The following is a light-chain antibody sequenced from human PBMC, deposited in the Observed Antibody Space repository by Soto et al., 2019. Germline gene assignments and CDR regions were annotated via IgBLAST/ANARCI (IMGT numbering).Light chain of an antibody. Sequence: QSVLTQPPSASGTPGQRVTISCSGSSSNIGSNAVNWYQQLPGTAPKLLIYSNNQRPSGGPDRFSGSKSGTSASLAISGLQSEDEAHYFCAAWDDSLNGVIFGGGTKLTVL. CDR1: SSNIGSNA. V-gene: IGLV1-44*01. CDR2: SNN. CDR3: AAWDDSLNGVI. J-gene: IGLJ2*01.